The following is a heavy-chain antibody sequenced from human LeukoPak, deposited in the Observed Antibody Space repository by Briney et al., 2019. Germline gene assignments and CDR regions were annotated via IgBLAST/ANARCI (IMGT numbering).Heavy chain of an antibody. D-gene: IGHD6-13*01. J-gene: IGHJ3*02. CDR2: INPNSGGT. CDR1: GYTFTDYY. V-gene: IGHV1-2*02. Sequence: ASVKVSCKASGYTFTDYYMHWVRQAPGQGLEWMGWINPNSGGTNYAQKFQGRVTMTRDTSISTAYMELSRLRSEDTAVYYCARDSYSSSWRDAFDIWGQGTMVTVSS. CDR3: ARDSYSSSWRDAFDI.